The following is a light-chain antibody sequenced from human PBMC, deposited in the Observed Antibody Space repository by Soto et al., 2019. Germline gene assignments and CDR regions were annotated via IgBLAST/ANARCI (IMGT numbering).Light chain of an antibody. Sequence: TQMTQAPSSLSASIGDRHTITCRASQSISSYLNWYQQEPGKAPKLXXYAASSLQSGVPSRFSGSGSGTDFTLTISSLQTEDFATYDCQQSYRTLPLTFAGGTKVDIK. J-gene: IGKJ4*01. V-gene: IGKV1-39*01. CDR1: QSISSY. CDR3: QQSYRTLPLT. CDR2: AAS.